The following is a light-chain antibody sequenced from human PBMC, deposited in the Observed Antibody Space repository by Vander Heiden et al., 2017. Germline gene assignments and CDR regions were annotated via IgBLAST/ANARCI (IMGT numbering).Light chain of an antibody. CDR1: QRINNW. CDR3: QQENSYVWT. J-gene: IGKJ1*01. V-gene: IGKV1-5*03. Sequence: DIQMTQSPSTLSASVGDRVTITCRASQRINNWLAWYQQQPGKAPKLLIHKASTLESGVPSRFSGSGSGTEFTLTISSLQPDDFATYYCQQENSYVWTFGQGTKVEIK. CDR2: KAS.